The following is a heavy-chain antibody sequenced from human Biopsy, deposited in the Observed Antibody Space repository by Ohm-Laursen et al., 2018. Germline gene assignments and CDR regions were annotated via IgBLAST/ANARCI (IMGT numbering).Heavy chain of an antibody. Sequence: TLSLTCPVYGKTFSDYYWSWIRQPPGKGLEWIGQINQSGRTNHNPSLKSRVNISADKSNNQFSLKLTSVTSADTAVYFCGNEVHGRDYWGLGALVTVSS. CDR3: GNEVHGRDY. CDR1: GKTFSDYY. CDR2: INQSGRT. J-gene: IGHJ4*02. V-gene: IGHV4-34*08. D-gene: IGHD2-15*01.